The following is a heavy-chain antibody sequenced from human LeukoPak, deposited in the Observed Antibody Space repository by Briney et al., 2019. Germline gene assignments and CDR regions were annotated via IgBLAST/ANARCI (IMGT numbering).Heavy chain of an antibody. CDR3: ARVPDFDLKWFDP. V-gene: IGHV4-34*01. Sequence: PAETLSLTCAVYGGSFSGYYWSWIRQPPGKGLEWIGEINHIGSTNYNPSLKSRVTISVDTSKNQFSLKLSSVTAAETAVYYCARVPDFDLKWFDPWGQGTLVTVSS. CDR2: INHIGST. J-gene: IGHJ5*02. CDR1: GGSFSGYY.